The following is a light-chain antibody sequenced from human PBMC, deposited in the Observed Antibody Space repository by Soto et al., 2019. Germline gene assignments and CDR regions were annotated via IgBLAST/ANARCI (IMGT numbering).Light chain of an antibody. CDR2: GSA. CDR1: QTVSSSY. Sequence: EIVLTQSPGTLSLSPGERATLSCRASQTVSSSYLAWYQQKPGQAPRLLIYGSASRATGIPDRFSGSGSGTEFTLTISRLEAEDFAVYFCPQYGSSPWTFGQGTKVEI. J-gene: IGKJ1*01. CDR3: PQYGSSPWT. V-gene: IGKV3-20*01.